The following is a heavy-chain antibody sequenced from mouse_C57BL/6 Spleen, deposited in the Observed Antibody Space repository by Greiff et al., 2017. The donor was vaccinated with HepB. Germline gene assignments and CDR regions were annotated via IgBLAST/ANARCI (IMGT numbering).Heavy chain of an antibody. D-gene: IGHD2-4*01. J-gene: IGHJ4*01. CDR3: ARGGYDYDGGGYAMDY. CDR2: ILPGSGST. Sequence: QVQLQQSGAELMKPGASVKLSCKATGYTFTGYWIEWVKQRPGHGLEWIGEILPGSGSTNYNEKFKGKATFTADTSSNTAYMQLSSLTTEDSAIYYCARGGYDYDGGGYAMDYWGQGTSVTVSS. V-gene: IGHV1-9*01. CDR1: GYTFTGYW.